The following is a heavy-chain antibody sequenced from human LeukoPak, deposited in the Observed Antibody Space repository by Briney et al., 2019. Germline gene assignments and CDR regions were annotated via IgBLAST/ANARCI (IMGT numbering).Heavy chain of an antibody. CDR3: ARVLRGGTYYFDY. Sequence: SETLSLTCAVYGGSFSGYYWSWIRQPPGKGLEWIGEINHSGSTNYNPSLKSRVTISVDTSKNQFSLKMRSVTAADTAVCYCARVLRGGTYYFDYWGQGTLVTVSS. CDR1: GGSFSGYY. D-gene: IGHD2-15*01. V-gene: IGHV4-34*01. CDR2: INHSGST. J-gene: IGHJ4*02.